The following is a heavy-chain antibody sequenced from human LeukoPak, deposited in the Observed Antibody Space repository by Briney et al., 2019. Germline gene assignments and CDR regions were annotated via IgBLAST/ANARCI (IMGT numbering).Heavy chain of an antibody. CDR3: ARHYGP. Sequence: PSETLSLTCAVSGGSISSGGYSWSWIRQPPGKGLEWIGYIYHSGSIYYNPSLKSRVTISVDRSKNQFSLKLNSVTAADTAVYYCARHYGPWGQGTLVTVSS. J-gene: IGHJ5*02. CDR1: GGSISSGGYS. CDR2: IYHSGSI. V-gene: IGHV4-30-2*01. D-gene: IGHD3-16*01.